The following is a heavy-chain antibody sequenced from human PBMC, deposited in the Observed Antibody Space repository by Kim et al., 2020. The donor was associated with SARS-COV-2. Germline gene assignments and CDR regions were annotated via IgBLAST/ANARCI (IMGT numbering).Heavy chain of an antibody. V-gene: IGHV4-31*03. D-gene: IGHD3-22*01. J-gene: IGHJ4*02. CDR3: ARLRFSHNSAPFDY. Sequence: SETLSLTCTVSGASISSNEYFWSWIRHHPGKGLEWIGYVYSSGSTYYNPSLRSRVSISVDTSKNQFPLKLSSVTAADTAGYYCARLRFSHNSAPFDYWGQGTLAT. CDR2: VYSSGST. CDR1: GASISSNEYF.